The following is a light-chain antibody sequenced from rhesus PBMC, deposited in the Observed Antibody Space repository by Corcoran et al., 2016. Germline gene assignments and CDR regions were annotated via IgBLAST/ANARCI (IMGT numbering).Light chain of an antibody. Sequence: EIVLTQSPATLSLSPGERATLSCRASQSVSSYLAWYQQKPGQAPRLLIYDASSRATGIPNRFRGSGSGTDFTLTISSLEPEDVGVYYCQQYRNWPLTFGGGTKVELK. CDR1: QSVSSY. J-gene: IGKJ4*01. CDR3: QQYRNWPLT. CDR2: DAS. V-gene: IGKV3-35*01.